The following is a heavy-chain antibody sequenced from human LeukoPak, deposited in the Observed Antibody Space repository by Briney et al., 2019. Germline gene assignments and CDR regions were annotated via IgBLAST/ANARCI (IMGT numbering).Heavy chain of an antibody. V-gene: IGHV3-21*04. J-gene: IGHJ4*02. Sequence: PGGSLRLSCAASGSTFSSYSMNWVRQVPGKGLEWVSSISSSSDHIAYADSVKGRFTISRDNAKNSLYLQMNSLRAEDTAVYYCARDFNQITIFGVVRTDYFDYWGQGTLVTVSS. CDR2: ISSSSDHI. CDR3: ARDFNQITIFGVVRTDYFDY. CDR1: GSTFSSYS. D-gene: IGHD3-3*01.